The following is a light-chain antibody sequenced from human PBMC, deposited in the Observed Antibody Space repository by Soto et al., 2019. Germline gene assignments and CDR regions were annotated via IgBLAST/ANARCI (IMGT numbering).Light chain of an antibody. CDR2: DDN. V-gene: IGLV3-21*02. J-gene: IGLJ1*01. Sequence: SYELTQPPSGSLAPGQTARITCGGNNIGTKSVHWFQQKPGQAPVLVVHDDNDRPSGIPERFSGSNSGNTATLTISRVEAGDEADYYCQVWDYSSDHYVFGTGTKVTVL. CDR1: NIGTKS. CDR3: QVWDYSSDHYV.